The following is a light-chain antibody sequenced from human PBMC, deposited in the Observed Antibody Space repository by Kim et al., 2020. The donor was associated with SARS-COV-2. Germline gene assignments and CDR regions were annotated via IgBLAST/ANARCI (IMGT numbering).Light chain of an antibody. V-gene: IGLV3-19*01. CDR2: GKN. Sequence: SSELTQDPAVSVALGQTVRITCQGDSLRSYYATWYQQKPGQAPILVIYGKNNRPSGIPDRFPGSSSGNTASLTITGTQAGDEADFYCNSRASNDNVVFGG. CDR1: SLRSYY. J-gene: IGLJ2*01. CDR3: NSRASNDNVV.